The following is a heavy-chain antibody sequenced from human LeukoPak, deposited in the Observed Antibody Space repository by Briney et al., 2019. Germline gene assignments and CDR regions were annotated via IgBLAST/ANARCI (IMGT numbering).Heavy chain of an antibody. CDR2: IYYSGST. V-gene: IGHV4-59*01. D-gene: IGHD3-10*01. Sequence: SETLSLTCTVSGGSISSNYWSWIRQPPGKGLEWIGYIYYSGSTNYNPSLKSRVTISVDTSKNQFSLKLSSVTAADTAVYYCASSHTTKQGMVRGVYFDYWGQGTLVTVSS. CDR3: ASSHTTKQGMVRGVYFDY. CDR1: GGSISSNY. J-gene: IGHJ4*02.